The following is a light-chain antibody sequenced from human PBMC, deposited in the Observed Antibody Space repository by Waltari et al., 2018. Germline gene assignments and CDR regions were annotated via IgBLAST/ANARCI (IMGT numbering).Light chain of an antibody. CDR3: CSYAGLGIYV. CDR1: SSDVGNYNL. CDR2: EVT. Sequence: QSGLTQPASVSGSPGQSITISCTGTSSDVGNYNLVSWYQQYPGKAPKLMVYEVTKRTSGVSGRVSGSKSGNTASLTIYGLQSEDEADYYCCSYAGLGIYVFGTGTKVTVL. J-gene: IGLJ1*01. V-gene: IGLV2-23*02.